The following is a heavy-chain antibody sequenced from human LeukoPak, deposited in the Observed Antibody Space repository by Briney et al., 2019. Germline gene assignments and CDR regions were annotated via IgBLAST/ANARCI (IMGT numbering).Heavy chain of an antibody. CDR2: IYHSGST. Sequence: PSETLSLTCAVSGGSISSGGYSWSWIRQPPGKGLEWIGYIYHSGSTYYNPSLKSRVTISVDRSKNQFSLKLSSVTAADTAVYYCARTVEMATTRRNRKNYYYYYGMDVWGQGTTVTVSS. V-gene: IGHV4-30-2*01. CDR3: ARTVEMATTRRNRKNYYYYYGMDV. CDR1: GGSISSGGYS. D-gene: IGHD5-24*01. J-gene: IGHJ6*02.